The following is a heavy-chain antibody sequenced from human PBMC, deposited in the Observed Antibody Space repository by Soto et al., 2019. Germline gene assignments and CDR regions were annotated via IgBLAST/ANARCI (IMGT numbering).Heavy chain of an antibody. CDR2: INHSGST. CDR1: GGSFNDHY. J-gene: IGHJ4*02. CDR3: ARKTGGGNFDY. V-gene: IGHV4-34*01. Sequence: KASETLSLTCAVYGGSFNDHYWTWIRQPPGKGLEWIGEINHSGSTNNNPALKSRVTISLDTSKSQFSLKLTSVTAADTAVYYCARKTGGGNFDYWGQGTLVTVSS. D-gene: IGHD2-15*01.